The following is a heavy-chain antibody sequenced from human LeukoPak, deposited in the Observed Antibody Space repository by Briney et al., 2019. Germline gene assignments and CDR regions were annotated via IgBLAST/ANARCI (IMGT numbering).Heavy chain of an antibody. V-gene: IGHV3-74*01. CDR1: GFTFSDYW. J-gene: IGHJ4*02. D-gene: IGHD2-21*01. Sequence: GGSLRLSCAASGFTFSDYWMHWVRQAPGKGLVWVSHINADEDRAAYADSVKGRFTISRDNARNTLYLQMNSLRAEDTAVYYCVRPAGAFRSQYYFDSWGQGTLVTVSS. CDR2: INADEDRA. CDR3: VRPAGAFRSQYYFDS.